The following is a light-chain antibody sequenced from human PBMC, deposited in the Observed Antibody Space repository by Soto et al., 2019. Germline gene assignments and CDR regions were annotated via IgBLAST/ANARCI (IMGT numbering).Light chain of an antibody. CDR2: EVS. J-gene: IGLJ1*01. Sequence: QSALTQPASVSGSPGQSITISCTGTSSDVGGYNYVSWYQQHPGKAPKLMIYEVSNRPSGVSNRFSGSKSGNTASLTSSGLQAEDEADYYCSSYTSSSTQVFGTGTKLNVL. V-gene: IGLV2-14*01. CDR1: SSDVGGYNY. CDR3: SSYTSSSTQV.